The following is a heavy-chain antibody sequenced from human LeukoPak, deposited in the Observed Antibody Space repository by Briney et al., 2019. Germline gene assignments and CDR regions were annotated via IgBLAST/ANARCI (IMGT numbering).Heavy chain of an antibody. Sequence: PSETLSLTCTVSGASISSDNYYWGWIRQPPGMALEWVGSIHYSGVTYYNPSLKSRVTISVDTSKNHFSLKLSSVTAADTAVYYCARQIHGERKLDWFDPWGQGTLVTVSS. J-gene: IGHJ5*02. D-gene: IGHD3-10*01. V-gene: IGHV4-39*02. CDR2: IHYSGVT. CDR3: ARQIHGERKLDWFDP. CDR1: GASISSDNYY.